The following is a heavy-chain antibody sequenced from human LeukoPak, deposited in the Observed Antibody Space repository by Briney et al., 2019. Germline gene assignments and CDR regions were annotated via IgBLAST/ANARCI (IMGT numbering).Heavy chain of an antibody. V-gene: IGHV3-30*04. CDR3: ARDLGVTNYYFDY. CDR1: GFTFSSYA. Sequence: GGSLRLSCAASGFTFSSYAMHWVCQAPGKGLEWVAVISYDGSNKYYADSVKGRFTISRDNSENTLYLQMNSLRAEDTAVYSCARDLGVTNYYFDYWGQGTLVTVSS. J-gene: IGHJ4*02. CDR2: ISYDGSNK. D-gene: IGHD3-16*01.